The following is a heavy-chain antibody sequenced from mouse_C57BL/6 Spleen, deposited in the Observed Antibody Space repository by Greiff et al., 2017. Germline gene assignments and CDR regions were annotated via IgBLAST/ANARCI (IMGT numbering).Heavy chain of an antibody. V-gene: IGHV5-9*01. Sequence: EVQVVESGGGLVKPGGSLKLSCAASGFTFSSYTMSWVRQTPEKRLEWVATISGGGGNTYYPDSVKGRFTISRDNAKNTLYLQMSSLRSEDTALYYCARGYLYYFDYWGQGTTLTVSS. CDR2: ISGGGGNT. J-gene: IGHJ2*01. CDR3: ARGYLYYFDY. D-gene: IGHD2-2*01. CDR1: GFTFSSYT.